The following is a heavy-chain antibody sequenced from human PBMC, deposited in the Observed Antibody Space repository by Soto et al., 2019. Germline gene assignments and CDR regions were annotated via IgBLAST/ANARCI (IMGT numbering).Heavy chain of an antibody. J-gene: IGHJ4*02. CDR2: IKQDGSEK. CDR1: GFTFSSYW. V-gene: IGHV3-7*03. CDR3: AREKGDYYDSSGYYSH. D-gene: IGHD3-22*01. Sequence: SCAASGFTFSSYWMSWVRQAPGKGLEWVANIKQDGSEKYYVDSVKGRFTISRDNAKNSLYLQMNSLRAEDTAVYYCAREKGDYYDSSGYYSHWGQGTLVTVSS.